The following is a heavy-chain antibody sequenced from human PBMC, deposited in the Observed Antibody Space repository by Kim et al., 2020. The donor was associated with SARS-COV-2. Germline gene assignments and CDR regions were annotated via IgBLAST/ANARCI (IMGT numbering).Heavy chain of an antibody. D-gene: IGHD3-16*01. CDR1: GFTFTDYT. J-gene: IGHJ1*01. V-gene: IGHV3-9*01. CDR3: AKGRDRLLHGAASG. Sequence: GGSLRLSCVASGFTFTDYTMHWVRQVPGKGLEWVAAITWFSVFTSYADSVKGRFTVSRDNAENSLYLQMSSLSPEDTALDYCAKGRDRLLHGAASGWG. CDR2: ITWFSVFT.